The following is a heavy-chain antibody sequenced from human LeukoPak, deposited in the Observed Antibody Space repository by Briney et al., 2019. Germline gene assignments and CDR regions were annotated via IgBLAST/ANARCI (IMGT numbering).Heavy chain of an antibody. Sequence: PGGSLRLSCAASGFTFSGYSMNWVRQAPGKGLEWVSYITSSSSAIYSADSVKGRFTISRDNTKNSLYLQMNSLRDEDTAVYYCARNFIAMDVWGQGTTVTVSS. CDR2: ITSSSSAI. J-gene: IGHJ6*02. CDR3: ARNFIAMDV. V-gene: IGHV3-48*02. CDR1: GFTFSGYS. D-gene: IGHD1-7*01.